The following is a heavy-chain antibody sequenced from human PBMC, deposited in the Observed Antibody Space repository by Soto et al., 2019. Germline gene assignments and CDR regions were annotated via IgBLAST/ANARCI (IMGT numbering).Heavy chain of an antibody. Sequence: EVQLVESGGGLVQPGGSLRLSCAASGFSFSNFWMTWVRQVPGKGLEWVANIKHDGSDQNYVDSVKGRFTISRDNAKDSVFVKRGGVRAEDSAAYNCARYAGSFTLDIWGQGTLVTVSS. CDR2: IKHDGSDQ. CDR1: GFSFSNFW. CDR3: ARYAGSFTLDI. D-gene: IGHD3-10*01. V-gene: IGHV3-7*01. J-gene: IGHJ4*02.